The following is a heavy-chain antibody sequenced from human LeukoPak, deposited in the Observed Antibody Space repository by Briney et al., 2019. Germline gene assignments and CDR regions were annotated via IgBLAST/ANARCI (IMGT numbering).Heavy chain of an antibody. V-gene: IGHV3-11*01. CDR2: IGLTSSVV. D-gene: IGHD1-26*01. J-gene: IGHJ4*02. CDR3: ARSLVGATIQGGLGNYYFDY. CDR1: GFSLNDHY. Sequence: GGSLRLSCVASGFSLNDHYMGWIRQAPGKGLEWVSYIGLTSSVVYYADSARGRFTVSRDNSKNTLYLQMSSLRAEDTAVYYCARSLVGATIQGGLGNYYFDYWGQGTLVTVSS.